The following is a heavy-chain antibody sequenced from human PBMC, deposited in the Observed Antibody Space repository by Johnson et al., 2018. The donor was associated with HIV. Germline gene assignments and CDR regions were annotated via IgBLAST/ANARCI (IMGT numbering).Heavy chain of an antibody. CDR2: ISYDGSNK. D-gene: IGHD2-15*01. CDR3: AKEYCSGGSCYLGPSGDAFDI. Sequence: QVLLVESGGGVVQPGGSLRLSCVGSGFTFSTNWMHWVRQAPGKGLEWVATISYDGSNKYYADSVKGRFTISRDNSKNTLYLQMNSLRAEDTAGYYCAKEYCSGGSCYLGPSGDAFDIWGQGTMVTVSS. V-gene: IGHV3-30*18. CDR1: GFTFSTNW. J-gene: IGHJ3*02.